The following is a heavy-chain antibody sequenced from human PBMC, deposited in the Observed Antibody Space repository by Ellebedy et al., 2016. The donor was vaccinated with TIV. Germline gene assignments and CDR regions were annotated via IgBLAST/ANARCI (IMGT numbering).Heavy chain of an antibody. CDR2: IWYDGSNK. CDR3: ARGPRNYDFWSGSHYYYGMDV. D-gene: IGHD3-3*01. Sequence: GESLKISCAASGFTFSSYGMHWVRQAPGKGLEWVAVIWYDGSNKYYADSVKGRFTISRDNSKNTLYLQMNSLRAEDTAVYYCARGPRNYDFWSGSHYYYGMDVWGQGTTVTVSS. J-gene: IGHJ6*02. CDR1: GFTFSSYG. V-gene: IGHV3-33*01.